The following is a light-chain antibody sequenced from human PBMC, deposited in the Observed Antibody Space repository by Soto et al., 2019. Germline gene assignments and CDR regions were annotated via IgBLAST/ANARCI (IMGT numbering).Light chain of an antibody. CDR2: EVS. CDR3: SSYAGSNNFEV. V-gene: IGLV2-8*01. J-gene: IGLJ1*01. CDR1: SSDVGGYNY. Sequence: QSVLTQPPSASGSPGHSVTISCTGTSSDVGGYNYVSWYQQHPGKAPKLMIYEVSKRPSGVPDRFSGSKSGNTASLTVSGLQAEDEADYYCSSYAGSNNFEVFGTGTKVTVL.